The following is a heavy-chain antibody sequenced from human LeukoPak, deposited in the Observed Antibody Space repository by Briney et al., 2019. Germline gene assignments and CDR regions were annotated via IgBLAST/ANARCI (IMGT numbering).Heavy chain of an antibody. J-gene: IGHJ4*02. Sequence: GGSLRLSCAASGFTFSNAWMNWVRQAPGKGLEWVGRIKSNTDGGTTDYAAPVKGRFTISGDDSKNTLYLQVNSLKTEDTAVYYCRYYGSSGYRDYWGQGTLVTVSS. V-gene: IGHV3-15*01. CDR1: GFTFSNAW. CDR3: RYYGSSGYRDY. D-gene: IGHD3-22*01. CDR2: IKSNTDGGTT.